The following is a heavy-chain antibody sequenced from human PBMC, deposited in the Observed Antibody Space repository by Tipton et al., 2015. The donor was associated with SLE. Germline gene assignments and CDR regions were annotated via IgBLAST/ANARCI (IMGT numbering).Heavy chain of an antibody. J-gene: IGHJ4*02. CDR3: TRAAWDCGSDCYSNY. CDR1: GFTFGDYA. Sequence: RSLRLSCTASGFTFGDYAMCWVRQAPGKGLEWLGFIRSKAYGGTPDYAASLKGRFIISRDDSKSIAYLQMNSLKTEDTGVYYCTRAAWDCGSDCYSNYWGQGTLVTVSS. D-gene: IGHD2-21*01. CDR2: IRSKAYGGTP. V-gene: IGHV3-49*04.